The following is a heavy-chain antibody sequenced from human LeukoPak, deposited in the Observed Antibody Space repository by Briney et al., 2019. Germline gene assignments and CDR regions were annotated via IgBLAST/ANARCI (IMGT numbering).Heavy chain of an antibody. CDR3: TSQRWLQSSFDY. V-gene: IGHV3-7*01. CDR2: IKTDGSQI. J-gene: IGHJ4*02. Sequence: GGSLRLSCVASGFTFSSYWMTWVRQAPGKGLEWVANIKTDGSQIYYVDSVKGRFTISRDNAKNSLYLRMNSLRAEDTAVYYCTSQRWLQSSFDYWGQGTLVTVSS. D-gene: IGHD5-24*01. CDR1: GFTFSSYW.